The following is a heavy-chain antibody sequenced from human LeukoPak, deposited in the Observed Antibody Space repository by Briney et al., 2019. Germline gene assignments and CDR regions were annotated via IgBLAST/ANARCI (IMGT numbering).Heavy chain of an antibody. CDR2: IYYSGST. V-gene: IGHV4-59*01. D-gene: IGHD2-21*02. CDR3: ARGVVTFDY. CDR1: GGSTSSYY. J-gene: IGHJ4*02. Sequence: SETLSLTCTVSGGSTSSYYWSWIRQPPGKGLEWIGYIYYSGSTNYNPSLKSRVTISVDTSKNQFSLKLSSVTAADTAVYYCARGVVTFDYWGQGTLVTVSS.